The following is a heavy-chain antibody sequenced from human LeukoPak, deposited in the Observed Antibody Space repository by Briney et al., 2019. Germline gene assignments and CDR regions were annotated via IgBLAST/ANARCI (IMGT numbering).Heavy chain of an antibody. Sequence: GGSLRLSCAASGFTFSSYGMHWVRQAPGKGLEWVAVIWYDGSNKYYADSVKGRFTISRDNSKNTLYLQMNSLRAEDTAVYYCARDPGSSWPRGYYYYGMDVWGQGTTVTVSS. CDR2: IWYDGSNK. CDR3: ARDPGSSWPRGYYYYGMDV. V-gene: IGHV3-33*01. CDR1: GFTFSSYG. J-gene: IGHJ6*02. D-gene: IGHD6-13*01.